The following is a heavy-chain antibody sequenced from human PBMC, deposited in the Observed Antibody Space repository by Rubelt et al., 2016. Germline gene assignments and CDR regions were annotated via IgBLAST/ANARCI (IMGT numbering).Heavy chain of an antibody. V-gene: IGHV3-30*18. D-gene: IGHD3-10*01. Sequence: TFSSYGMHWVRQAPGKGLEWVAVISYDGSNKYYADSVEGRFTISRDNSKNTLYLQMNSLRAEDTAVYYCAKDSWIRYYGSGENRYLDYWGQGTLVTVSS. CDR1: TFSSYG. CDR2: ISYDGSNK. CDR3: AKDSWIRYYGSGENRYLDY. J-gene: IGHJ4*02.